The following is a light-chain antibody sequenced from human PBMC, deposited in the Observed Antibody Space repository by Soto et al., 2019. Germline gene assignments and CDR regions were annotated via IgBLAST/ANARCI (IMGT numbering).Light chain of an antibody. V-gene: IGKV1-33*01. Sequence: DIQMTQSPSSLSASIGDRVTITCQASQDISNSLNWFQQKPGKAPKLLIYNESNLESGVTSRFSGSRSGTDFTFTISSLQPGDIATYYCQQYDNLPLTFGGGTKVEIK. J-gene: IGKJ4*01. CDR2: NES. CDR3: QQYDNLPLT. CDR1: QDISNS.